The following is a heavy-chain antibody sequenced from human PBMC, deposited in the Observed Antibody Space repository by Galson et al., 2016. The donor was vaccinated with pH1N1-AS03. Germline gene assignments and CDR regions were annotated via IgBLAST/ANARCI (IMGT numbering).Heavy chain of an antibody. J-gene: IGHJ2*01. CDR2: ISGSRGST. Sequence: SLRLSCAASGFTFRDYALSWVRQAPGKGLEWVSAISGSRGSTYYADSVRGRVTIARDNYNNTLYLQMNSLRAEDTAVYYCAKDGSWSYHWYFDLWGRGTLVTVSS. D-gene: IGHD1-26*01. CDR3: AKDGSWSYHWYFDL. V-gene: IGHV3-23*01. CDR1: GFTFRDYA.